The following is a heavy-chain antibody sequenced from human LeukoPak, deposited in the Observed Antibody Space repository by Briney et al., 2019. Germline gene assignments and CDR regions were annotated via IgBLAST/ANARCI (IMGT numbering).Heavy chain of an antibody. J-gene: IGHJ5*02. CDR1: GFTVSSNY. CDR2: IYSGGNT. D-gene: IGHD3-3*01. Sequence: GGSLRLSCAASGFTVSSNYMSWVRQAPGKGLEWVSVIYSGGNTYYADSVEGRFTMSRDNSKNTLYLQMNSLRAEDTAVYYCARCIGSQLRSGWFDPWGQGTLVTVSS. V-gene: IGHV3-66*01. CDR3: ARCIGSQLRSGWFDP.